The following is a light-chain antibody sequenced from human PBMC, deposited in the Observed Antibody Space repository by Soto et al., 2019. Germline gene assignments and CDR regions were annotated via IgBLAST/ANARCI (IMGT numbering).Light chain of an antibody. Sequence: EIVMTQSPSTLSVSPGERATLSCRASQSVSSNLAWYQQKPGQAPRLLIYGASTTPTGIPARFSGSGSGTEFTLTISSLQSEDFAVYYCQQYNNWRFTFGPGTKVDIK. CDR2: GAS. CDR3: QQYNNWRFT. CDR1: QSVSSN. J-gene: IGKJ3*01. V-gene: IGKV3-15*01.